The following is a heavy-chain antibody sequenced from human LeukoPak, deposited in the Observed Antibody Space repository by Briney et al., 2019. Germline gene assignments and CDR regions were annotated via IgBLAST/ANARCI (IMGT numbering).Heavy chain of an antibody. CDR2: INSDGINT. Sequence: GGSLRLSCAASGFTFSNYWMHWVRQAPGKGLVWVSRINSDGINTSYADSVKGRFTISRDNAKNTLNLQMNSLRAEDTAVYYCAGVEVEMATSPFDYWGQGTLVTVSS. CDR1: GFTFSNYW. J-gene: IGHJ4*02. V-gene: IGHV3-74*01. CDR3: AGVEVEMATSPFDY. D-gene: IGHD5-24*01.